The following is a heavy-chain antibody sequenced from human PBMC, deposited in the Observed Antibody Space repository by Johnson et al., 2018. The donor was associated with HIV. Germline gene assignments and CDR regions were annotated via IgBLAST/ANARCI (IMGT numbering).Heavy chain of an antibody. CDR2: IYSGGST. CDR3: AREDLYGAGPDAFDI. CDR1: GFTVSSNY. D-gene: IGHD4-17*01. V-gene: IGHV3-66*01. Sequence: VQVVESGGGLVQPGGSLRLSCAASGFTVSSNYMSWVRQAPGKGLEWVSVIYSGGSTYYADSVKGRFTISRDNSKNTLYLQMNSLRAEDTAVYYCAREDLYGAGPDAFDIWGQGTMVTVSS. J-gene: IGHJ3*02.